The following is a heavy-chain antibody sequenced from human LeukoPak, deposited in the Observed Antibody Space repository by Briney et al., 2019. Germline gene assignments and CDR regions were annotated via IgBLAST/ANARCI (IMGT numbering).Heavy chain of an antibody. CDR2: TNPNSGGT. D-gene: IGHD3-10*01. J-gene: IGHJ4*02. CDR3: ARAGSGSYYNVFDY. CDR1: GYTFTGYY. Sequence: ASVKVSCKASGYTFTGYYMHWVRQAPGQGLEWMGWTNPNSGGTNYAQKFQGRVTMTRDTSISTAYMELSRLRSDDTAVYYCARAGSGSYYNVFDYWGQGTLVTVSS. V-gene: IGHV1-2*02.